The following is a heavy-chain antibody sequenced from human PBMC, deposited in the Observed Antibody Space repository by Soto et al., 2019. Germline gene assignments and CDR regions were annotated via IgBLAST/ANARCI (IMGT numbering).Heavy chain of an antibody. J-gene: IGHJ6*02. CDR1: GGTLSRHA. CDR3: ARDQPQIHIAVAGDYYYYGMDV. V-gene: IGHV1-69*01. Sequence: APVKGSCQASGGTLSRHAIRRVRQAPGQVLEWVGGIIPISCTANYAQKFQGRVKINADESTSTAYMELTSLRSEDTAVYYCARDQPQIHIAVAGDYYYYGMDVWGQGTTVTVSS. D-gene: IGHD6-19*01. CDR2: IIPISCTA.